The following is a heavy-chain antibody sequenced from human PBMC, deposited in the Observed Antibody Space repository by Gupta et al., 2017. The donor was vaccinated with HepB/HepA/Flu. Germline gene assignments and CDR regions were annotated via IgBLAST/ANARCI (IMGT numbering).Heavy chain of an antibody. CDR3: AKVGAGASYYYYGMDV. CDR2: ISNSGGSG. D-gene: IGHD3-10*01. CDR1: GFIFRNYV. Sequence: EAQLLASGGDWVQPGGSLRLSCEASGFIFRNYVMTWVRQAPGRGLEWVASISNSGGSGYYADSVKGRFTISRDNSRKTVNVQMNSLRVEDTAVYYCAKVGAGASYYYYGMDVWGQGTTVTVSS. V-gene: IGHV3-23*01. J-gene: IGHJ6*02.